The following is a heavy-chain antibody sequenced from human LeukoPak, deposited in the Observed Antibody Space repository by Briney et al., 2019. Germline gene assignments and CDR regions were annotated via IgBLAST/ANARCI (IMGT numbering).Heavy chain of an antibody. CDR3: AREKGTMIQAMAFEM. J-gene: IGHJ3*02. D-gene: IGHD3-22*01. Sequence: HPGGSLRLSCAASGFTFSSYWMSWVRQAPGKGLEWVANIKQDGSEKYYVDSVKGRFTISRDNAQNSLYLQINSLRAEDTAVYYCAREKGTMIQAMAFEMWGQGTMVTVSS. CDR1: GFTFSSYW. CDR2: IKQDGSEK. V-gene: IGHV3-7*01.